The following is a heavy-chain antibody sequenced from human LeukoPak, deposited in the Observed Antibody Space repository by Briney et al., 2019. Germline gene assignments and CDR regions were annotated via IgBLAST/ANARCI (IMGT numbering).Heavy chain of an antibody. CDR2: ISSSGNSI. D-gene: IGHD5-24*01. CDR1: GFTFSSYE. J-gene: IGHJ4*02. V-gene: IGHV3-48*03. Sequence: AGGSLRLSCAASGFTFSSYEMNWVRQAPGKGLEWVSYISSSGNSIYYADSVKGRFTISRDNAKNSLHVQMISLRADDTAVYYCAREGKGTQRWLQLYPGPYFDYWGQGTLVTASS. CDR3: AREGKGTQRWLQLYPGPYFDY.